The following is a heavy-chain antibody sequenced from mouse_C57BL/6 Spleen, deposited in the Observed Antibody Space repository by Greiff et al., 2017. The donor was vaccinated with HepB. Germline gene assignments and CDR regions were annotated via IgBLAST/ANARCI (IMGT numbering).Heavy chain of an antibody. CDR1: GYTFTSYW. CDR2: IDPNSGGT. V-gene: IGHV1-72*01. J-gene: IGHJ4*01. D-gene: IGHD2-5*01. Sequence: QVQLQQPGAELVKPGASVKLSCKASGYTFTSYWMHWVKQRPGRGLEWIGRIDPNSGGTKYNEKFKSKATLTVDKPSSTAYMQLSSLTSEDSAVYDCARSGYSIYGGGYAMDYWGQGTSVTVSS. CDR3: ARSGYSIYGGGYAMDY.